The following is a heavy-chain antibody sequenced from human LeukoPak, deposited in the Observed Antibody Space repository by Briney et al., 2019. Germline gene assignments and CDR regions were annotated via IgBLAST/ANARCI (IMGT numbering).Heavy chain of an antibody. CDR2: IYYTGTT. Sequence: SETLSLTCSVSGGSINNYGGAWIRQPPGRGLEGLGFIYYTGTTLHNPSFKSRVTLSVDTSKNQFSLKLSSVTAADTAIYYCARYNSLNRDFTALGFWGQGILVTVSS. CDR3: ARYNSLNRDFTALGF. V-gene: IGHV4-59*01. CDR1: GGSINNYG. D-gene: IGHD3-9*01. J-gene: IGHJ4*02.